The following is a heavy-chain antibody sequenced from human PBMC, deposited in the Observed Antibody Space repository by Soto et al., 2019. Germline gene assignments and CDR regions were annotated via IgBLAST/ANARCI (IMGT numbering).Heavy chain of an antibody. CDR1: GYTFTSYG. D-gene: IGHD3-22*01. CDR3: AREDYYDSSGYLDWFDP. Sequence: ASVKVSCKASGYTFTSYGISWVRQAPGQGLEWMGWISAYNGNTNYAQKLQGRVTMTTDTSTSTDYMELRSLLSDDTAVYYCAREDYYDSSGYLDWFDPWGQGTLVTSPQ. CDR2: ISAYNGNT. J-gene: IGHJ5*02. V-gene: IGHV1-18*04.